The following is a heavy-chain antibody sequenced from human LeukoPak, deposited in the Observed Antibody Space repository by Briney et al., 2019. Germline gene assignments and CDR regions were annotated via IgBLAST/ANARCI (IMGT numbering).Heavy chain of an antibody. CDR2: ISTSGST. CDR3: ARDDPYYYYYMDV. CDR1: GGSISSGIYY. V-gene: IGHV4-61*02. Sequence: KSSQTLSLTCTVSGGSISSGIYYWRYIRHPPGKVLEWLGRISTSGSTNYNPSLKSRVTISVDTSKNQFSLKLSSVTAADTAVYYCARDDPYYYYYMDVWGKGTTVTVSS. J-gene: IGHJ6*03.